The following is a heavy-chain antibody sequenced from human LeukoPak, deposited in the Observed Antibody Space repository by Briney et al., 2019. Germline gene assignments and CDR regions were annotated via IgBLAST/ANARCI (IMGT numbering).Heavy chain of an antibody. CDR3: ARFGSNEMDY. CDR2: MNPNSGNT. Sequence: ASVKVSCKASGYTFTSYDINWVRQATGQGLEWMGWMNPNSGNTGNAQKFQGRVTITRNTSISTAYMELSSLRSEDTAVYYCARFGSNEMDYWGQGTLVTVSS. J-gene: IGHJ4*02. CDR1: GYTFTSYD. V-gene: IGHV1-8*03. D-gene: IGHD2-8*01.